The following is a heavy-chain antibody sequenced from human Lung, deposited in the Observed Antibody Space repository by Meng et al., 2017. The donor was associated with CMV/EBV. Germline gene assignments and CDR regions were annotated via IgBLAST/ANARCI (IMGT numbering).Heavy chain of an antibody. J-gene: IGHJ4*02. CDR3: ARAGAAVTTHFDF. D-gene: IGHD4-17*01. Sequence: QVQLVQSGAELQKPGASVKVSCKASGYTFGIFGITWVRQAPGQGLEWVGWISAENGNTNYAQKFQGRVTSTTDTSTKTAYMDLRGLRSDDSAVYYCARAGAAVTTHFDFWGRGTLVTVSS. CDR2: ISAENGNT. CDR1: GYTFGIFG. V-gene: IGHV1-18*01.